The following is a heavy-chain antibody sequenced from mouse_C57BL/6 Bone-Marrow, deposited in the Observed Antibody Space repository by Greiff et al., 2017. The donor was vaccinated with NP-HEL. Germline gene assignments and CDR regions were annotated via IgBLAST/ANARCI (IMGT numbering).Heavy chain of an antibody. CDR1: GYTFTDYY. J-gene: IGHJ2*01. D-gene: IGHD2-4*01. Sequence: EVQLQQSGPELVKPGASVKMSCKASGYTFTDYYMNWVKQSHGKSLEWIGDINPNNGGTSYNQKFKGKATLTVETSSSTAYTELRSLTSEDSAVYYCARSPIYYDYDVYFDYWGQGTTLTVSS. V-gene: IGHV1-26*01. CDR2: INPNNGGT. CDR3: ARSPIYYDYDVYFDY.